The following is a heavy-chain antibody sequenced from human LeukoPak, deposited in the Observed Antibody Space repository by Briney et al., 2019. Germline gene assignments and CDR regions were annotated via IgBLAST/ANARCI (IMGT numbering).Heavy chain of an antibody. D-gene: IGHD1-26*01. CDR3: ARVVGATTSYNWFDP. CDR1: GGSISSYY. CDR2: IYHSGST. V-gene: IGHV4-59*08. J-gene: IGHJ5*02. Sequence: SETLSLTCTVSGGSISSYYWSWIRQPPGKGLEWIGYIYHSGSTNYNPSLKSRVTISVDTSKNQFSLKLSSVTAADTAVYYCARVVGATTSYNWFDPWGQGTLVTVSS.